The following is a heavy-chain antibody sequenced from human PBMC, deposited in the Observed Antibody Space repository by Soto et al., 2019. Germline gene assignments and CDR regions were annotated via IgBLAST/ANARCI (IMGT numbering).Heavy chain of an antibody. J-gene: IGHJ5*02. D-gene: IGHD6-6*01. Sequence: PSQTLSLTCAISGDSVSSNSAAWNWIRQSQSRGLEWLGRTYYRSKWYNDYAVSVKSRITINPDTSKNQFSLQLNSVTPEDTAVYFCARTLSSSAENWFDPWGQGTLVTVSS. CDR1: GDSVSSNSAA. CDR2: TYYRSKWYN. CDR3: ARTLSSSAENWFDP. V-gene: IGHV6-1*01.